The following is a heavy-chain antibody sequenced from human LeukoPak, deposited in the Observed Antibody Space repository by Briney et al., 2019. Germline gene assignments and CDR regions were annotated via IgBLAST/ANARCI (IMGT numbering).Heavy chain of an antibody. V-gene: IGHV3-7*01. CDR2: IKQDGSEK. Sequence: GGSLRLSCAASGFTFSSYWMSWVRQAPGKGLEWVANIKQDGSEKYYVDSVKGRFTISRDNAKNSLYLQMNSLRAEDTAVYYCARGSYDFWSGYLFDPWGQGTLVTVSS. CDR1: GFTFSSYW. J-gene: IGHJ5*02. D-gene: IGHD3-3*01. CDR3: ARGSYDFWSGYLFDP.